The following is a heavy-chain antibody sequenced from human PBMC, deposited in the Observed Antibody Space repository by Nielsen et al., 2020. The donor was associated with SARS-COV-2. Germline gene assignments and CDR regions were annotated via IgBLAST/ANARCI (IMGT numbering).Heavy chain of an antibody. Sequence: ASVKVSCKASGYTFTTYGFSWVRQAPGQGLEWMGWISAYNGNTDYAQKFQGRVTMTRNTSISTAYMELSSLRSEDTAVYYCASVRGDPYYYYYGMDVWGQGTTVTVSS. D-gene: IGHD3-10*01. V-gene: IGHV1-18*01. CDR3: ASVRGDPYYYYYGMDV. J-gene: IGHJ6*02. CDR2: ISAYNGNT. CDR1: GYTFTTYG.